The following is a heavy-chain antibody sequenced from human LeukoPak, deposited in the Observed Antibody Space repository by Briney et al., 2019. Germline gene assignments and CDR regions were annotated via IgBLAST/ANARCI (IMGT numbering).Heavy chain of an antibody. V-gene: IGHV1-46*01. Sequence: GASVKVSCKASGYTFTSYYMHWVRQAPGQGLEGMGIINPSGGSTSYAQKFQGRVTMTRDRSTSTVYMELSSLRFEDTAVYYCARLGAAAVDYWGQGTLVTVSS. CDR2: INPSGGST. D-gene: IGHD6-13*01. J-gene: IGHJ4*02. CDR1: GYTFTSYY. CDR3: ARLGAAAVDY.